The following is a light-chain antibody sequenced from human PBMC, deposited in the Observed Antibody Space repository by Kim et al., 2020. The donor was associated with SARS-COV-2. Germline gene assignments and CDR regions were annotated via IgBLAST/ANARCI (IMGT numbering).Light chain of an antibody. Sequence: VSPGERATLSCRASQSVSSDLAWYQQKPGQAPRLLIYGASTRATGISARFSGSGSWTEFTLSISSLQSEDSAVYYCQQYDDWPLTFGGGTKVDIK. V-gene: IGKV3-15*01. CDR1: QSVSSD. CDR2: GAS. CDR3: QQYDDWPLT. J-gene: IGKJ4*01.